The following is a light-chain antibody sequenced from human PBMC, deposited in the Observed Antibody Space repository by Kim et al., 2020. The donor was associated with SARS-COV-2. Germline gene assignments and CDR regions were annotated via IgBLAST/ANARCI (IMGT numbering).Light chain of an antibody. V-gene: IGLV3-1*01. CDR1: NLGDKF. J-gene: IGLJ2*01. CDR3: QAWDTSGVV. CDR2: QDI. Sequence: SYELTQPPSVSVSPGQTATITCSGHNLGDKFASWYQQKAGQSPILIIYQDIERPSGIPERFSGSNSGNTATLTISGTQAMDEADYYCQAWDTSGVVFGGGTQLTVL.